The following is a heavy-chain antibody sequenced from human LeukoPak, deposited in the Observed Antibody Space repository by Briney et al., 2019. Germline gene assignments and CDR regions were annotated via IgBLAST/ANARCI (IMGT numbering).Heavy chain of an antibody. CDR2: IYTSGST. D-gene: IGHD5-12*01. Sequence: PSETLSLTCTVSGGPISSGSYYWSWIRQPAGKGLEWIGRIYTSGSTNYNPSLKSRVTISADTSKNQFSLNVSSVTAADTAVYYCARATSSYFYYMDVWGKGTTVTISS. J-gene: IGHJ6*03. CDR1: GGPISSGSYY. CDR3: ARATSSYFYYMDV. V-gene: IGHV4-61*02.